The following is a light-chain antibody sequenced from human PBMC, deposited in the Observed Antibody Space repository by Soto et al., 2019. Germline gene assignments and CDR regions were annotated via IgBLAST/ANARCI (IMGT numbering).Light chain of an antibody. CDR3: SSYTRRSTVV. J-gene: IGLJ2*01. V-gene: IGLV2-14*01. Sequence: QPASVSGSPGQSITISCTGTSSDVGGYNYVSWYQQHPGKVPKLIIFEVDNRPSGVSNRFSASKSGNTASLTISGLQAEDEADYYCSSYTRRSTVVFGGGTKLTVL. CDR2: EVD. CDR1: SSDVGGYNY.